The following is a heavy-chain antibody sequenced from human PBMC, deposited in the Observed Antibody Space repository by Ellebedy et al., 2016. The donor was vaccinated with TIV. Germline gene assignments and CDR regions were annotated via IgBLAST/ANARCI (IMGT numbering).Heavy chain of an antibody. Sequence: GGSLRLXCEASGFTFSTYSMSWVRQAPGKGLEWVTNIKKDGSEKNYVDSVKGRFTISRDNAKNSLYLQMNSLRTEDTAMYYCVRGGATFDCWGQGTLVTVSS. CDR1: GFTFSTYS. J-gene: IGHJ4*02. V-gene: IGHV3-7*01. D-gene: IGHD3-16*01. CDR2: IKKDGSEK. CDR3: VRGGATFDC.